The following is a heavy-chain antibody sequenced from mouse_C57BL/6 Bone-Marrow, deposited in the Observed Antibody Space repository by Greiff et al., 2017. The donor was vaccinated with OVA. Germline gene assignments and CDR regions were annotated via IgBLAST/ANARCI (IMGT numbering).Heavy chain of an antibody. CDR3: ARERGLYYYGNGYFDV. CDR1: GFTFTDYY. V-gene: IGHV1-36*01. D-gene: IGHD1-1*01. CDR2: VYPYNGGT. Sequence: VQLQQSGPVLVKPGPSVKISCKASGFTFTDYYMHWVKQSHGKSLEWIGLVYPYNGGTSYNQKFKGKATLTVDTSSSTAYMELNSLTSEDSAVYYWARERGLYYYGNGYFDVWGTGTTVTVSS. J-gene: IGHJ1*03.